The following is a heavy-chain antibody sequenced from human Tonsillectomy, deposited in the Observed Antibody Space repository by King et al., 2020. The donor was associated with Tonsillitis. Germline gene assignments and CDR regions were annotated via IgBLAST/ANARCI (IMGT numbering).Heavy chain of an antibody. J-gene: IGHJ4*02. D-gene: IGHD4-17*01. CDR1: GGSISSSSYY. Sequence: LQLQESGPGLVKPSETLSLTCTVSGGSISSSSYYRGWIRQPPGKGLEWIGSIYYSGSTYYNPSLKSRVTISVDTSKNQFSLKLSSVTAADTAVYYCARHLDGDYGVDYWGQGTLVTVSS. CDR3: ARHLDGDYGVDY. V-gene: IGHV4-39*01. CDR2: IYYSGST.